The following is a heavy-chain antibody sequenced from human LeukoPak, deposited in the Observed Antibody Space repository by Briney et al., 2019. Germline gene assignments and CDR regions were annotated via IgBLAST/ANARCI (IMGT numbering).Heavy chain of an antibody. D-gene: IGHD3-10*01. CDR2: IDTSGSYI. J-gene: IGHJ3*02. CDR1: GFTFSAYN. V-gene: IGHV3-21*06. Sequence: WWSLRLSCAASGFTFSAYNMNWVRQAPGKGLEWVSFIDTSGSYIYYGDSVKRRFTISRDNAKNLLFLQMNGLRAEDTALYYCARGRSITLLRGVAMSDGFDIWGQGAMVA. CDR3: ARGRSITLLRGVAMSDGFDI.